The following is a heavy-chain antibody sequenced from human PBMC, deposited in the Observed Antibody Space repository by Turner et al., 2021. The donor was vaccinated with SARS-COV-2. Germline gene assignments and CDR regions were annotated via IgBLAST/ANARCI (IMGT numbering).Heavy chain of an antibody. V-gene: IGHV3-48*02. CDR2: ISSSSSTI. J-gene: IGHJ6*02. CDR3: ARADYGGNNYYYGMDV. Sequence: EVQLLESGGGLVQPGGSLRLSCAASGFTFSSYFMTWVRQAPGKGLEWVSYISSSSSTIYYADSVKGRFTISRDNAKNSLYLQMNSLRDEDTAVYYCARADYGGNNYYYGMDVWGQGTMVTVSS. CDR1: GFTFSSYF. D-gene: IGHD4-17*01.